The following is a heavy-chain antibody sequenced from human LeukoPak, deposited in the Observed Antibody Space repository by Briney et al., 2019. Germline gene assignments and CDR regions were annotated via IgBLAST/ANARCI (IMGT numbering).Heavy chain of an antibody. CDR2: IHSGGNT. J-gene: IGHJ4*02. Sequence: PGGSLRLSCEASGFTFSSYAMSWVRQAPGKGLEWVSVIHSGGNTYYADSVKGRFTISRDNSKNTLYLQMNSLRAEDTAVYYCTRDLNSGGSCWGQGTLVTVSS. CDR1: GFTFSSYA. D-gene: IGHD2-15*01. V-gene: IGHV3-53*01. CDR3: TRDLNSGGSC.